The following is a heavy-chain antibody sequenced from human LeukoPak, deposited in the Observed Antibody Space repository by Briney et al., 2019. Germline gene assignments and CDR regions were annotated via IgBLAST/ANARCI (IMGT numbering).Heavy chain of an antibody. V-gene: IGHV4-39*01. CDR3: ASPPLDYGDHSIDY. D-gene: IGHD4-17*01. Sequence: KPSETLSLTCTVSGGSISSSSYYWGWIRQPPGKGLQWIGSIYYRGNTYYTPSLKSRVTISVDTSKNQFSLKLSSVTAADTAVYYCASPPLDYGDHSIDYWSHGTLVTVSS. CDR1: GGSISSSSYY. J-gene: IGHJ4*01. CDR2: IYYRGNT.